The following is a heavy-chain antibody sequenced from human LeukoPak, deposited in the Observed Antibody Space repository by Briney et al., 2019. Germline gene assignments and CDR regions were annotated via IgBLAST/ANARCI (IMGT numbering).Heavy chain of an antibody. Sequence: GGSLRLSCAASGFTFSSYEMNWVRQAPGKGLEWVSYISSSGSTIYYADSVKGRFTISRDNAKNSLYLQMNSLRAEDTAVYYCAREGDYGDYPFDYWGQGTLVTVS. D-gene: IGHD4-17*01. V-gene: IGHV3-48*03. CDR3: AREGDYGDYPFDY. CDR1: GFTFSSYE. J-gene: IGHJ4*02. CDR2: ISSSGSTI.